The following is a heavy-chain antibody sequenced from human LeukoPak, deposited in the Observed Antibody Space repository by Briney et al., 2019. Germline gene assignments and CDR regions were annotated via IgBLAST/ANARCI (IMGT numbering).Heavy chain of an antibody. J-gene: IGHJ4*02. CDR2: INHSGST. V-gene: IGHV4-34*01. D-gene: IGHD2-21*01. Sequence: SETLSLTCAVYGGSFSGYYWSWIRQPPGKGLEWIGEINHSGSTNYNPSLKSRVTISVDTSKNQFSLKLSSVTAADTAVYYCARDNRFYSPFDYWGQGTLVTVSS. CDR1: GGSFSGYY. CDR3: ARDNRFYSPFDY.